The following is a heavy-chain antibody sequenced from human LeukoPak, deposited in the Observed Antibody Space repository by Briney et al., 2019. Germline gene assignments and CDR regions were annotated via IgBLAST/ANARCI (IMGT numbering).Heavy chain of an antibody. J-gene: IGHJ4*02. CDR3: ARLGLVVVAATRFY. Sequence: SETLSLTCTVSGGSISSSSYYWGWIRQPPGKGLEWIGSIYYSGSTYYNPSLKSRVTISVDTSKNQFSLKLSSVTAADTAVYYCARLGLVVVAATRFYWGQGTLVTVSS. CDR1: GGSISSSSYY. D-gene: IGHD2-15*01. V-gene: IGHV4-39*01. CDR2: IYYSGST.